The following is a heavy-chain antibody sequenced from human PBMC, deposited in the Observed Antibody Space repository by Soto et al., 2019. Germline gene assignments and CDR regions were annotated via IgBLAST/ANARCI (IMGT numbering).Heavy chain of an antibody. CDR2: INHSGST. V-gene: IGHV4-34*01. J-gene: IGHJ6*03. CDR3: ATRGFWSGYFYMYG. Sequence: PSDTLSLTCAFYGGSFSGYYWSWIRQPPGKGLERIGEINHSGSTNYNPSLKSRVTISVDTSKNQFSLKLSSVTAAVTAVYYCATRGFWSGYFYMYGWGKGTTVT. CDR1: GGSFSGYY. D-gene: IGHD3-3*01.